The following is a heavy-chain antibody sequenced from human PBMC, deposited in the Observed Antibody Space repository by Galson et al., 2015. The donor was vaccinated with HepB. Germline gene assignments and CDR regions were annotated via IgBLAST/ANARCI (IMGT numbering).Heavy chain of an antibody. Sequence: QSGAEVKKPGESLRISCKGSGYSFTSYWISWVRQMPGKGLEWMGRIDPSDSYTNYSPSFQGHVTISADKSISTAYLQWSSLKASDTAMYYCASSTYDSSGYDPSYYYYGMDVWGQGTTVTVSS. V-gene: IGHV5-10-1*01. D-gene: IGHD3-22*01. CDR1: GYSFTSYW. CDR3: ASSTYDSSGYDPSYYYYGMDV. J-gene: IGHJ6*02. CDR2: IDPSDSYT.